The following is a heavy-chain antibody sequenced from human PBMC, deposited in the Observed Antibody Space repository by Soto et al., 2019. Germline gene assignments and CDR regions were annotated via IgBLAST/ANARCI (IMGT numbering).Heavy chain of an antibody. CDR1: GGSISSYY. D-gene: IGHD3-9*01. CDR3: ARYFAHSFDP. V-gene: IGHV4-59*01. CDR2: IYYSGST. Sequence: SETLSLTCTVSGGSISSYYWSWIRQPPGKGLEWIGYIYYSGSTNYNPSLKSRVTISVDTSKNQFSLKLSSVTAADTAVYYCARYFAHSFDPWGQGTLVTVSS. J-gene: IGHJ5*02.